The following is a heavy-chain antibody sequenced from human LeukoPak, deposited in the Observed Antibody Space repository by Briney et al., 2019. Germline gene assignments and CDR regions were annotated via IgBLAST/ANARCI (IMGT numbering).Heavy chain of an antibody. CDR1: GGSISSYY. Sequence: SETLSLTCTVSGGSISSYYWSWIRQPPGKGLEWIGYIYYSGSTNYNPSPKSRVTISVDTSKNQFSLKLSSVTAADTAVYYCAAQSTMVRGIQVDYWGQGTLVTVSS. CDR2: IYYSGST. V-gene: IGHV4-59*01. CDR3: AAQSTMVRGIQVDY. D-gene: IGHD3-10*01. J-gene: IGHJ4*02.